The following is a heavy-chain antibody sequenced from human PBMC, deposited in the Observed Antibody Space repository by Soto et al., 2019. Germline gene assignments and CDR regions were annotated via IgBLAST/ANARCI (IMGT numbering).Heavy chain of an antibody. D-gene: IGHD6-13*01. CDR2: ISGSGGST. V-gene: IGHV3-23*01. Sequence: LRLSCAASGFTFSSYAMSWVRQAPGKGLEWVSAISGSGGSTYYADSVKGRFTISRDNAKNTVYLEMNSLRAEDTALYFCTRGGYMHAFDMWRQAITVTVSS. CDR1: GFTFSSYA. CDR3: TRGGYMHAFDM. J-gene: IGHJ3*02.